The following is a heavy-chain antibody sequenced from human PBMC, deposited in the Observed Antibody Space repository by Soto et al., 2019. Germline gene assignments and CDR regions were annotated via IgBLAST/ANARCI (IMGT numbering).Heavy chain of an antibody. V-gene: IGHV4-59*08. CDR3: ARHNGSGYDY. J-gene: IGHJ4*02. CDR2: IYYSGST. D-gene: IGHD5-18*01. Sequence: QVQLQESGPGLVKPSETLSLTCTVSSGSISNYYWSWIRQPPGKGLEWIGYIYYSGSTNYNPSLKSRVTISVDTSKNQFSLKRNSGTAADTAVYYCARHNGSGYDYWGQGTLVTVSS. CDR1: SGSISNYY.